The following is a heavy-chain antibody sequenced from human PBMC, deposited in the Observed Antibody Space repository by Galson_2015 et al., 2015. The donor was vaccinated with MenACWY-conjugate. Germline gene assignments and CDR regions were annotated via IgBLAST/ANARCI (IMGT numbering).Heavy chain of an antibody. CDR3: ARSRYNTGWAFDH. D-gene: IGHD5-24*01. V-gene: IGHV1-2*06. CDR1: GYTINGYF. J-gene: IGHJ4*02. CDR2: INPNSGGT. Sequence: SVKVSCKASGYTINGYFLHWVRQAPGQGLEWMGRINPNSGGTNYAEKFQARVTMTWDTSFSTSYMELSSDDTAIYFCARSRYNTGWAFDHWGQGTLVTVSS.